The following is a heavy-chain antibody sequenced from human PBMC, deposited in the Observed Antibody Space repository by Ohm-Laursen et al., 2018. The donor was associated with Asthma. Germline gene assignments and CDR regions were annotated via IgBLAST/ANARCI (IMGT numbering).Heavy chain of an antibody. Sequence: SLRLSCTASGLPFSNFWMSWVRQAPGKGLEWVANIYPDGGEKYYVDSVDGRFTISRDNSKNTLYLQMNSLRAEDTAVYYCARDKGYYDYIWGSYRYQLPDYWGQGTLVTVSS. CDR2: IYPDGGEK. V-gene: IGHV3-7*01. CDR1: GLPFSNFW. D-gene: IGHD3-16*02. J-gene: IGHJ4*02. CDR3: ARDKGYYDYIWGSYRYQLPDY.